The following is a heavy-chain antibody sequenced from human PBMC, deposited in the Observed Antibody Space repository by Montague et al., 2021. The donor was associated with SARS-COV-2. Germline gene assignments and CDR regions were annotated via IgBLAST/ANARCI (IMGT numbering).Heavy chain of an antibody. CDR3: EGALAYYYYGMDV. V-gene: IGHV3-30*04. Sequence: SLRLSCAASGFTFSSYAMHWVRQAPGKGLEWVAVISYDGSNKYYADSVKGRFTISRDNSKNTLYLQMNSLRAEDTAVYYCEGALAYYYYGMDVWGQGTTVTVSS. CDR2: ISYDGSNK. CDR1: GFTFSSYA. J-gene: IGHJ6*02.